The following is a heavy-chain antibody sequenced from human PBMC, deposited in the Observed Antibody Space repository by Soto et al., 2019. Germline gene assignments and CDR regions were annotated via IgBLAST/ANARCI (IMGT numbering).Heavy chain of an antibody. V-gene: IGHV5-51*01. J-gene: IGHJ4*02. D-gene: IGHD3-3*01. Sequence: PWEAQRIWWSGVEYRFADHWVGGMRQMPGKGLEWMGIIYPGDSDTRYSPSFQGQVTISADKSISTAYLQWSSLKASDTAMYYCARHHPHDSVDYWGQGTLVTVS. CDR3: ARHHPHDSVDY. CDR2: IYPGDSDT. CDR1: EYRFADHW.